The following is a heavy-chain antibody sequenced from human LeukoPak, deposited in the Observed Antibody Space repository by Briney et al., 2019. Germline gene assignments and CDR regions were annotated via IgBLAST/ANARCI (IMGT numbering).Heavy chain of an antibody. CDR1: GFTFSSYG. CDR2: IWYDGSNK. V-gene: IGHV3-33*01. Sequence: GRSLRLSCAASGFTFSSYGMHWVRQAPGKGLEWVAVIWYDGSNKYYADSVKGRFTISRDNSKNTLYLQMNSLRAEDTAVYYCARAPRDCSGGSCYSGVGYYYGMDVWGQGTTVTVSS. D-gene: IGHD2-15*01. J-gene: IGHJ6*02. CDR3: ARAPRDCSGGSCYSGVGYYYGMDV.